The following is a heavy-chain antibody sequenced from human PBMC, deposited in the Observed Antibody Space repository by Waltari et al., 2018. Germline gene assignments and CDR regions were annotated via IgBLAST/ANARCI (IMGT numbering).Heavy chain of an antibody. CDR2: IYHRGST. J-gene: IGHJ4*02. CDR1: GYSISSGYY. Sequence: QVQLQESGPGLVKPSETLSLTCTVSGYSISSGYYWGWIRQPPGKGLEWIGSIYHRGSTYYNPSLKSRVTISVDTSKNQFSLKLSSVTAADTAVYYCARDTVESVLEWLFFDYWGQGTLVTVSS. CDR3: ARDTVESVLEWLFFDY. D-gene: IGHD3-3*01. V-gene: IGHV4-38-2*02.